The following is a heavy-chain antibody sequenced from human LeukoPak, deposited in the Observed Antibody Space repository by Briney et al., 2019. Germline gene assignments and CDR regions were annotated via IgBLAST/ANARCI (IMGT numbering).Heavy chain of an antibody. D-gene: IGHD5-18*01. CDR1: GFTFSSYS. V-gene: IGHV3-21*01. CDR3: ARDQLAGYSYGSLGY. J-gene: IGHJ4*02. CDR2: ISSSGSYI. Sequence: PGGSLRLSCAASGFTFSSYSINWVRQAPGKGLEWLSSISSSGSYIYYSDSLKGRFTISRDNAKNSLYLQMNSLRAEDTAVYYCARDQLAGYSYGSLGYWGQGTLVTVSS.